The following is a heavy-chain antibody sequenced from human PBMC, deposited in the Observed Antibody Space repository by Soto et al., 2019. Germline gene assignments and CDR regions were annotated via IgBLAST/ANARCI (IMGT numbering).Heavy chain of an antibody. CDR1: GFTFSSYG. V-gene: IGHV3-33*01. CDR2: IWYDGSNK. J-gene: IGHJ4*02. Sequence: QVQLVESGGGVVQPGRSLRLSCAASGFTFSSYGMHWVRQAPGKGLEWVAVIWYDGSNKYYADSVKGRFTISRDNSKNTLYLQMNSLRAEDTAVYYCARVRPTGYSSGWYTPAGVVDYWGQGTLVTVSS. D-gene: IGHD6-19*01. CDR3: ARVRPTGYSSGWYTPAGVVDY.